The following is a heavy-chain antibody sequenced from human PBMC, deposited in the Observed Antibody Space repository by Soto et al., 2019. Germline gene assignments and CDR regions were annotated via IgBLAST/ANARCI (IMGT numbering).Heavy chain of an antibody. CDR2: IGTAGDT. D-gene: IGHD2-21*02. CDR1: GFTFSSYD. CDR3: ARDKGDSIFDY. J-gene: IGHJ4*02. V-gene: IGHV3-13*01. Sequence: PGGSLRLSCAASGFTFSSYDMHWVRQATGKGLEWVSAIGTAGDTYYPGSVKGRFTISRENAKNSLYLQMNSLRAGDTAVYYCARDKGDSIFDYWGQGTLVTVSS.